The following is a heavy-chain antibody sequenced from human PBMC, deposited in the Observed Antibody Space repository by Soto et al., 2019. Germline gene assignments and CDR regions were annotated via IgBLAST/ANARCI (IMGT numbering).Heavy chain of an antibody. D-gene: IGHD6-6*01. J-gene: IGHJ6*02. CDR1: GYTFTSYD. V-gene: IGHV1-8*01. CDR3: APDTRGGSSWTGMDV. CDR2: MNPNSGNT. Sequence: ASVKVSCKASGYTFTSYDINWVRQATGQGLEWMGWMNPNSGNTGYAQKFQGRVTMTRDTSTSTVYMELSSLRSEDTAVYYCAPDTRGGSSWTGMDVWGQGTTVTVSS.